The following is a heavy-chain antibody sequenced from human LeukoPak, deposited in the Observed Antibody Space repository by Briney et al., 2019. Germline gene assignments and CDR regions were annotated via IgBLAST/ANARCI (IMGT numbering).Heavy chain of an antibody. CDR3: TREDRPFCPFAY. D-gene: IGHD3-22*01. Sequence: SETLSLTCGVSGGSIDITNYWSWVRQAPGKGLEWIGEISHDGTTNYNPSLRSRVAMSLDRANNQFSLSLTSVTVADTAVYYCTREDRPFCPFAYWGQGVLVTVSS. CDR1: GGSIDITNY. V-gene: IGHV4-4*02. J-gene: IGHJ4*02. CDR2: ISHDGTT.